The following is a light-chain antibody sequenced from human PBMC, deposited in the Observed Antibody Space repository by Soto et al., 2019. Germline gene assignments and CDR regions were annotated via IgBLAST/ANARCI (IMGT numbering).Light chain of an antibody. CDR3: SSYTSSSTLNWV. J-gene: IGLJ3*02. CDR1: SSDVGGYNY. Sequence: QSALTQSASVSGSPGQSIPISCTGTSSDVGGYNYVSWYQQHPGKAPKLMIYDVSNRPSGVSNRFSGSKSGNTASLTISGLQAEDEADYYCSSYTSSSTLNWVFGGGTKLTVL. CDR2: DVS. V-gene: IGLV2-14*01.